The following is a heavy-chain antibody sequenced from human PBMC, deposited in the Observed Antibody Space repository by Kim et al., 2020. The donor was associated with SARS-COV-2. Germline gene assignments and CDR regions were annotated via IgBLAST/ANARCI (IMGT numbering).Heavy chain of an antibody. D-gene: IGHD3-10*01. V-gene: IGHV1-46*01. J-gene: IGHJ4*02. CDR1: GYTFTSYY. CDR2: INPSGGST. CDR3: ARGFRDYYGSGSRYYFDY. Sequence: ASVKVSCKASGYTFTSYYMHWVRQAPGQGLEWMGIINPSGGSTSYAQKFQGRVTMTRDTSTSTVYMELSSLRSEDTAVYYCARGFRDYYGSGSRYYFDYWGQGTLVTVSS.